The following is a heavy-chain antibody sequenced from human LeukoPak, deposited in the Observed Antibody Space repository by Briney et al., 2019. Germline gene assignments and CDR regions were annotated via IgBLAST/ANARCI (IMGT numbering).Heavy chain of an antibody. D-gene: IGHD3-22*01. J-gene: IGHJ4*02. V-gene: IGHV3-7*01. CDR2: IKQDGSEK. Sequence: GGSLRPSCAASGFTFSSYWMSWVRQAPGKGLEWVANIKQDGSEKYYVDSVEGRFTISRDNAKNSLYLQMNSLRAEDTAVYYCARDYYDSSGYQEVYYFDYWGQGTLVTVSS. CDR3: ARDYYDSSGYQEVYYFDY. CDR1: GFTFSSYW.